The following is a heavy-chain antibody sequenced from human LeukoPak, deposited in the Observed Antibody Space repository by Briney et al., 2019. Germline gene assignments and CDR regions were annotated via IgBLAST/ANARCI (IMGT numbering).Heavy chain of an antibody. CDR2: IKQDGSEK. CDR3: ARVSGYCSGGSCFPRDY. CDR1: GFTFSSYW. V-gene: IGHV3-7*01. J-gene: IGHJ4*02. Sequence: GGSLRLSCAASGFTFSSYWMSWVRQAPGKGLEWVANIKQDGSEKYYVDPVKGRFTISRDNAKNSLYMQMNSLRAEDTAVYYCARVSGYCSGGSCFPRDYWGQGTLVSVSS. D-gene: IGHD2-15*01.